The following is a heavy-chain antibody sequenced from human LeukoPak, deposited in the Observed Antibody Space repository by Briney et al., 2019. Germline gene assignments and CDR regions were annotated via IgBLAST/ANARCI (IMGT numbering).Heavy chain of an antibody. CDR1: GGSISSSTSY. Sequence: SETLSLTCTVSGGSISSSTSYWGWIRQPPGKGLEWIGSSYYSGSTYYNPSLKSRVTISVDTSKKQFSLKLSSVTAADTAVYYCATRRQLEDYWGQGTLVTVSS. CDR3: ATRRQLEDY. V-gene: IGHV4-39*01. CDR2: SYYSGST. D-gene: IGHD1-1*01. J-gene: IGHJ4*02.